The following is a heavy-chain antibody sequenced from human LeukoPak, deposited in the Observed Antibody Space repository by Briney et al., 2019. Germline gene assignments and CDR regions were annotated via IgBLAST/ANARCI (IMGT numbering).Heavy chain of an antibody. J-gene: IGHJ4*02. D-gene: IGHD6-19*01. V-gene: IGHV3-23*01. Sequence: GGSLRLSCAASGFSFSSFAMTWVRQAPGKGLEWVSGIIDTGGATYYADSVKGRFTISRDNSKNTLYLQMNSLRAEDTAVYYCARDLGYSEAGLNCWGQGTLVTVSS. CDR3: ARDLGYSEAGLNC. CDR1: GFSFSSFA. CDR2: IIDTGGAT.